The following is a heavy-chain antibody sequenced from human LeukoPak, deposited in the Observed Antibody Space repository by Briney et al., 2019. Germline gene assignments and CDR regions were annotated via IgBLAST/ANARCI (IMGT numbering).Heavy chain of an antibody. CDR1: GYTFTGYY. J-gene: IGHJ4*02. Sequence: PLASVKVSCKASGYTFTGYYMHWVRQAPGQGLEWMGWINPNSGGTNYAQKFQGRVTMTRDTSISTAYMELSRLRSDDTAVYYCARVGARWDSRYYFDYWGQGTLVTVSS. D-gene: IGHD1-26*01. CDR3: ARVGARWDSRYYFDY. CDR2: INPNSGGT. V-gene: IGHV1-2*02.